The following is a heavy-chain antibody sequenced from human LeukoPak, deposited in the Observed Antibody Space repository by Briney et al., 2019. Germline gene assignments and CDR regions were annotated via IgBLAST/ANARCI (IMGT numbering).Heavy chain of an antibody. CDR1: GDSISSYY. CDR2: IYTSGGT. J-gene: IGHJ4*02. CDR3: SRLTRLNPSPDRYYLDY. V-gene: IGHV4-4*09. D-gene: IGHD3-16*02. Sequence: SETLSLTCTISGDSISSYYWSWIRQPPGKGLEWIGYIYTSGGTNYIPSLKGRGTISIDKCKKQFSLKLRSVTAADSPVYYWSRLTRLNPSPDRYYLDYWGQGTLVTVSS.